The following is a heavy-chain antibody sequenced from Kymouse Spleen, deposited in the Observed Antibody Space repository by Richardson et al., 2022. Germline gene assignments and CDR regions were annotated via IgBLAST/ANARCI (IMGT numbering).Heavy chain of an antibody. CDR2: IGTAGDT. D-gene: IGHD3-10*01. Sequence: EVQLVESGGGLVQPGGSLRLSCAASGFTFSSYDMHWVRQATGKGLEWVSAIGTAGDTYYPGSVKGRFTISRENAKNSLYLQMNSLRAGDTAVYYCARDSGDGNAFDIWGQGTMVTVSS. V-gene: IGHV3-13*01. CDR1: GFTFSSYD. J-gene: IGHJ3*02. CDR3: ARDSGDGNAFDI.